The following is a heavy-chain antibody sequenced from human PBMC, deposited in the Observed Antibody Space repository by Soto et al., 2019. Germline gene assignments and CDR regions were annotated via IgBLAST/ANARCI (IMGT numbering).Heavy chain of an antibody. J-gene: IGHJ4*02. D-gene: IGHD2-21*01. Sequence: QVQLVQSGAEVKKPGASVKVSCKASGYTIIHYYIHWVRQAPGQGLEWMAIINPNGGSTNYAQKFQGRVTVTSDTSTSTVSMELNSLGSDDTAVYFCARSLLQGDFWGQGTLVTVSS. CDR2: INPNGGST. V-gene: IGHV1-46*01. CDR1: GYTIIHYY. CDR3: ARSLLQGDF.